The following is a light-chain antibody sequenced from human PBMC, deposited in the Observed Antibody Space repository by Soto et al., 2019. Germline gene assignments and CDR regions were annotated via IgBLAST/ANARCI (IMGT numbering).Light chain of an antibody. V-gene: IGKV3-20*01. J-gene: IGKJ1*01. CDR2: SAS. CDR1: QSLSSAF. Sequence: DIVLTPSPGTPSFSPGQRSPPSCRASQSLSSAFLAWYQQKPGQAPRLLIYSASSRATGVPDRFSGSGSGTDFTLTISRLEPEDFAVYYCQQCGSSPETFGQGTTGDIK. CDR3: QQCGSSPET.